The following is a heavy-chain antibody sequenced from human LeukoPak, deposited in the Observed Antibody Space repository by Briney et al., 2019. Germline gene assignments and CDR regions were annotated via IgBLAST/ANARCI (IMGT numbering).Heavy chain of an antibody. CDR1: GFTFDDYA. Sequence: GRSLRLSCAASGFTFDDYAMHWVRQAPGPGLEWGSGISWHSGSIGYADSVKGRFTISRDNAKNSLYLQMNSLRAEDTALYYCAKDRGSQMYYFDYWGQGTLVTVSS. J-gene: IGHJ4*02. V-gene: IGHV3-9*01. D-gene: IGHD5-24*01. CDR2: ISWHSGSI. CDR3: AKDRGSQMYYFDY.